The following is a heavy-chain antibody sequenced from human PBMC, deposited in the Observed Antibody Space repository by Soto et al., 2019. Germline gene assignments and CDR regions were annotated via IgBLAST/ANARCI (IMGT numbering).Heavy chain of an antibody. CDR2: ISGSGGST. V-gene: IGHV3-23*01. J-gene: IGHJ6*02. CDR3: AKGGEGSGSYQSNYYYYGMDV. D-gene: IGHD3-10*01. Sequence: GGSLRLSCAASGFTFSSYAMRWVRQAPGKGLEWVSAISGSGGSTYYADSVKGRFTISRDNSKNTLYLQMNSLRAEDTAVYYCAKGGEGSGSYQSNYYYYGMDVWGQGTTVTVSS. CDR1: GFTFSSYA.